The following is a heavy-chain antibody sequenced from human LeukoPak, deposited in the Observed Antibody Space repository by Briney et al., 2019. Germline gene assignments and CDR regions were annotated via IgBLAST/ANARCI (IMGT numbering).Heavy chain of an antibody. D-gene: IGHD6-6*01. CDR2: IYYTGST. J-gene: IGHJ4*02. CDR3: ARVGVVRGDYFDY. CDR1: GDSISNGGYS. Sequence: SETLSLTCTVSGDSISNGGYSWGWIRQPPGKGLEWIGSIYYTGSTYYNSSLKSRVTMSVDTSKNQFSLKLSSVTPADTAVYSCARVGVVRGDYFDYWGQGTLVTVSS. V-gene: IGHV4-39*07.